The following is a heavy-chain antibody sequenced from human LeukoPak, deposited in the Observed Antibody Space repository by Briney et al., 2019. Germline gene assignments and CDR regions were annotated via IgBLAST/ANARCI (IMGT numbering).Heavy chain of an antibody. CDR1: GGSFSGYY. D-gene: IGHD3-16*02. CDR3: ARGGQGYYDYVWGSYRYFDY. Sequence: NPSETLSLTCAVYGGSFSGYYWSWIRQPPGKGLEWIGEINHSGSTNYNPSLKSRVTISVDTSKNQFSLKLSSVTAADTAVYYCARGGQGYYDYVWGSYRYFDYWGQETLVTVSS. J-gene: IGHJ4*02. CDR2: INHSGST. V-gene: IGHV4-34*01.